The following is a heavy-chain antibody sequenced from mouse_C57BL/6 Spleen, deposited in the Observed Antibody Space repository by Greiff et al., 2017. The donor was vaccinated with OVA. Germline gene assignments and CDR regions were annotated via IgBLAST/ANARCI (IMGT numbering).Heavy chain of an antibody. CDR1: GYTFTSYW. D-gene: IGHD3-3*01. V-gene: IGHV1-50*01. Sequence: QVQLQQSGAELVKPGASVKLSCKASGYTFTSYWMQWVKQRPGQGLEWIGEIDPSDSYTNYNQKFKGKATLTVDTSSSTAYMQLSSLTSEDSAVYYCARRDWTGVHYWGQGTTLTVSS. CDR2: IDPSDSYT. J-gene: IGHJ2*01. CDR3: ARRDWTGVHY.